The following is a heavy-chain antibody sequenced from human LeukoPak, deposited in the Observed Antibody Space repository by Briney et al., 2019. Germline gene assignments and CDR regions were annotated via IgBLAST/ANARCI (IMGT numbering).Heavy chain of an antibody. CDR1: GYTFTSYG. J-gene: IGHJ6*02. Sequence: GASVKVSCKASGYTFTSYGISWVRQAPGQGLEWMGWISAYNGNTNYAQKLQGRITMTTDTSTSTAYMELRSLRSDDTAEYYCAIQAEAGLLDPAYYYYYGMDVWGQGTTVTVSS. D-gene: IGHD6-19*01. CDR3: AIQAEAGLLDPAYYYYYGMDV. V-gene: IGHV1-18*01. CDR2: ISAYNGNT.